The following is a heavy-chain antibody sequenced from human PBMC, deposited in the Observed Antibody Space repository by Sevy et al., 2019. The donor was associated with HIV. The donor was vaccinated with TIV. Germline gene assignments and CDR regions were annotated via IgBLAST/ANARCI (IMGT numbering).Heavy chain of an antibody. CDR1: GYTFTGYY. D-gene: IGHD2-15*01. Sequence: ASVKVSCKASGYTFTGYYMHWVRQAPGQGLEWMGWINPNSGGTNYAQKFQGRVTMTRDTSISTAYMELSRLRSDDTAVHYCARDPTQEGGSPYYYYYMDVWGKGTTVTVSS. V-gene: IGHV1-2*02. CDR3: ARDPTQEGGSPYYYYYMDV. J-gene: IGHJ6*03. CDR2: INPNSGGT.